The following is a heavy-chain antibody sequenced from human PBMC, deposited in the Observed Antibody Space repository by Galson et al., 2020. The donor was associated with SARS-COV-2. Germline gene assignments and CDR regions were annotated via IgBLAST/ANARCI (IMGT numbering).Heavy chain of an antibody. CDR2: ISAYNGNT. CDR1: GYTFTSYG. V-gene: IGHV1-18*01. Sequence: ASVKVSCKASGYTFTSYGISWVRQAPGQGLEWMGWISAYNGNTNYAQKLQGRVTMTTDTSTSTAYMELRSLRSDDTAVYYCARSSQVLRFLEWSLLPRFDYWGQGTLVTVSS. D-gene: IGHD3-3*01. J-gene: IGHJ4*02. CDR3: ARSSQVLRFLEWSLLPRFDY.